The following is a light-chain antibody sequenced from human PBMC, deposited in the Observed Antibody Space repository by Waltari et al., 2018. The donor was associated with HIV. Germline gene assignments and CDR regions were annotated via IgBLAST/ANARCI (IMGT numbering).Light chain of an antibody. CDR2: ASS. J-gene: IGKJ1*01. Sequence: DIQMNQSPSLVSASVGDRVNITCRTSQSISTWLSWYQQKPGTAPTLLIFASSTLHSGIPGRFSGSGSGTNFTLSISNIQPDDFAIYHCQQAHSLPWTFGQGTKVE. CDR1: QSISTW. CDR3: QQAHSLPWT. V-gene: IGKV1-12*01.